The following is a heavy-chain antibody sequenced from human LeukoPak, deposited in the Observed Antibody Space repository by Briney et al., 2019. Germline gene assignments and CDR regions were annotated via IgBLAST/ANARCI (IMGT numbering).Heavy chain of an antibody. CDR2: INPSGGST. D-gene: IGHD6-13*01. CDR3: ASKRSIAAAGTEHYYYYMDV. V-gene: IGHV1-46*01. CDR1: GYTFTSYY. Sequence: GASVKVSCKASGYTFTSYYMHWVRQAPGQGLEWMGIINPSGGSTSYAQKFQGRVTMTRDMSTSTVYMELSSLRSEDTAVYYCASKRSIAAAGTEHYYYYMDVWGKGTTVTVSS. J-gene: IGHJ6*03.